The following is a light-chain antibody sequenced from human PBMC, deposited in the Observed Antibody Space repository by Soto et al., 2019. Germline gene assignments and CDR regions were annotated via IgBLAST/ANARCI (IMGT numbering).Light chain of an antibody. CDR1: SSDVGAYKY. CDR3: CSYAGSYTWV. CDR2: DVT. J-gene: IGLJ1*01. V-gene: IGLV2-11*01. Sequence: QSALTQPRSVSGSPGQSVTISCTGTSSDVGAYKYVSWYQHYPGEAAKVMIYDVTQRPSGVPDRFSGTKSGNTASLTISGLQAEDEADYYCCSYAGSYTWVFGSGTKLTVL.